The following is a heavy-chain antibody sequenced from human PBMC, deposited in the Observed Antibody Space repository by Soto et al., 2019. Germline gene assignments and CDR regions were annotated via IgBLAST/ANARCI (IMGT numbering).Heavy chain of an antibody. D-gene: IGHD2-15*01. Sequence: SETLSLTCTVSGGSISSGDYYWSWIRQPPGKGLEWIGYIYYSGSTYYNPSLKGRVTISVDTSKNQFSLKLSSVTAADTAVYYCARAVSVVVAATYFDYWGQGTLVTVSS. J-gene: IGHJ4*02. CDR3: ARAVSVVVAATYFDY. CDR1: GGSISSGDYY. CDR2: IYYSGST. V-gene: IGHV4-30-4*01.